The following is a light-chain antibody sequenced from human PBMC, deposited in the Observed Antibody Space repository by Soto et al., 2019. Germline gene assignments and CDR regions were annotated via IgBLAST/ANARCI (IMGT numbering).Light chain of an antibody. Sequence: ESVLTQYPGTLSLSPGERATLSCMASQSVISSYLAWYQQKPGQAPRLLLYGASSRATGIPDRFSGSGSGTDFTLPISRLEPEDFAVYYCQQYGSSPPYTVGQGTKLEIK. CDR1: QSVISSY. J-gene: IGKJ2*01. CDR2: GAS. V-gene: IGKV3-20*01. CDR3: QQYGSSPPYT.